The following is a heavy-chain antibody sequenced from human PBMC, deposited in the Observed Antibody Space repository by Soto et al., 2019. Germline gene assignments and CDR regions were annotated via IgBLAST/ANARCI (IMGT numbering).Heavy chain of an antibody. J-gene: IGHJ6*02. V-gene: IGHV1-18*01. CDR2: IATYNTNR. Sequence: GASVKVSCKTSGDTFTNFGLSWVRQAPGQGLEWMGWIATYNTNRNYAQKFQGRLTLTTDTSTSTAYMELKSLGYDDTAVYYCARDMITFGGAMDVWGQGTTVTVSS. D-gene: IGHD3-16*01. CDR3: ARDMITFGGAMDV. CDR1: GDTFTNFG.